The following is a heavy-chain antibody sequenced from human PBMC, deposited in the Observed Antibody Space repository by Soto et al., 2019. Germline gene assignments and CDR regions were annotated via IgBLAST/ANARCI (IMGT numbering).Heavy chain of an antibody. CDR2: ISGSGGST. Sequence: GGSLRLSCAASGFTFSSYAMSWVLHAPGKGLEWVSAISGSGGSTYYADSVKGRFTISRDNSKNTLYLQMNSLRAEDTAVYYCAKDIAVADTAFDYWGQGTLVTVS. CDR3: AKDIAVADTAFDY. CDR1: GFTFSSYA. V-gene: IGHV3-23*01. D-gene: IGHD6-19*01. J-gene: IGHJ4*02.